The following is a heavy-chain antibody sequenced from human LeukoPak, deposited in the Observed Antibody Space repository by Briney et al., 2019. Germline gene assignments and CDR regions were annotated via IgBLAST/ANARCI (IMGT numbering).Heavy chain of an antibody. V-gene: IGHV4-61*02. CDR3: ARAIAAAAHRLDY. CDR1: GGSISSGSYY. Sequence: SQTLSLTCTVSGGSISSGSYYWSWIRQPAGKGLEWIGRIYTSGSTNYNPSLKSRVTISVDTSKNQFSLKLSSVTAADTAVYYCARAIAAAAHRLDYWGQGTLVTVSS. J-gene: IGHJ4*02. D-gene: IGHD6-13*01. CDR2: IYTSGST.